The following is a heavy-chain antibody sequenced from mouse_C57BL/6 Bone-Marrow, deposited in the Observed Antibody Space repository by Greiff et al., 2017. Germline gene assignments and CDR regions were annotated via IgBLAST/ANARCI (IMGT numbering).Heavy chain of an antibody. D-gene: IGHD1-1*01. CDR3: ARSSYVRYFDV. Sequence: EVKLVESGGGLVKPGGSLKLSCAASGFTFSDYGMHWVRQAPEKGLEWVAYISSGSSTIYYADTVKGRFTISRDNAKNTLFLQMTSLRSEDTAMYYCARSSYVRYFDVWGTGTTVTVSS. J-gene: IGHJ1*03. CDR2: ISSGSSTI. CDR1: GFTFSDYG. V-gene: IGHV5-17*01.